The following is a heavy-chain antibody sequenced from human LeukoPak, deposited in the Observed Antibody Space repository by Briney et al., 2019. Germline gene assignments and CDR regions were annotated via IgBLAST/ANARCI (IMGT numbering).Heavy chain of an antibody. Sequence: PSETLSLPCPVSGGSISSYYWSWIRPPPGKGLEWIGYIYYSGSTNYNPSLKSRVTISVDTSKNQFSLKLSSVTAADTAVYYCAREVPRSSSWYYYYYYGMDVWGQGTTVTVSS. J-gene: IGHJ6*02. D-gene: IGHD6-13*01. CDR2: IYYSGST. CDR1: GGSISSYY. V-gene: IGHV4-59*01. CDR3: AREVPRSSSWYYYYYYGMDV.